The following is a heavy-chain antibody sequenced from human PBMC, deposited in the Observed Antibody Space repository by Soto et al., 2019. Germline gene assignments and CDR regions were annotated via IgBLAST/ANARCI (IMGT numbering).Heavy chain of an antibody. J-gene: IGHJ6*02. CDR1: GFTFSSYA. CDR3: AKIGSSSGVRDYYYGMDV. CDR2: ISGSGGST. D-gene: IGHD6-6*01. Sequence: GGSLRLSCAASGFTFSSYAMSWVRQAPGQGLEWVSAISGSGGSTYYADSVKGRFTISRDNSKNTLYLQMNSLRAEDTAVYYCAKIGSSSGVRDYYYGMDVWGQGTTVTVSS. V-gene: IGHV3-23*01.